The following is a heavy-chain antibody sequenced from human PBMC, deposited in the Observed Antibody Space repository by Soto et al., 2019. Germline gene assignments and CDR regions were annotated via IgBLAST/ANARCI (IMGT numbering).Heavy chain of an antibody. CDR2: ISYDGSNK. D-gene: IGHD3-22*01. CDR3: ARPEYYYDSSGYLYY. Sequence: TGGSLRLSCAASGFTFSSYAMHWVRQAPGKGLEWVAVISYDGSNKYYADSVKGRFTISRDNSKNTLYLQMNSLRAEDTAVYYCARPEYYYDSSGYLYYWGQGTLVTVSS. V-gene: IGHV3-30-3*01. CDR1: GFTFSSYA. J-gene: IGHJ4*02.